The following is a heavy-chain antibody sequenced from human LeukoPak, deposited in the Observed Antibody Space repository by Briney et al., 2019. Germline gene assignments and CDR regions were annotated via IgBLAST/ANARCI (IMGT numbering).Heavy chain of an antibody. Sequence: SETLSLTCTVSGGSISSYYWSWIRQPPGKXLEWIGYIYYSGSTNYNPSLKSRVTISVDTSKNQFSLKLSSVTAADTAVYYCARAEYSSGWYYDYWGQGTLVTVSS. CDR1: GGSISSYY. CDR3: ARAEYSSGWYYDY. V-gene: IGHV4-59*08. D-gene: IGHD6-19*01. J-gene: IGHJ4*02. CDR2: IYYSGST.